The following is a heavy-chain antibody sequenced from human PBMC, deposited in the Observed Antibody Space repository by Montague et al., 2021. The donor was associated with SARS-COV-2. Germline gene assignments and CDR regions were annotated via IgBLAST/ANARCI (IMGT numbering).Heavy chain of an antibody. CDR2: IYYSGST. D-gene: IGHD3-9*01. CDR1: GGSISSSSYY. V-gene: IGHV4-39*07. CDR3: ARYGALRFEILIGPGHCSCGMDV. Sequence: SETLSLTCTVSGGSISSSSYYWGWIRQPPGKGLEWIGSIYYSGSTYYNPSLKSRVTISVDTSKNQFSLKLSSVTAADTAVYSCARYGALRFEILIGPGHCSCGMDVWGQGTTVTVSS. J-gene: IGHJ6*02.